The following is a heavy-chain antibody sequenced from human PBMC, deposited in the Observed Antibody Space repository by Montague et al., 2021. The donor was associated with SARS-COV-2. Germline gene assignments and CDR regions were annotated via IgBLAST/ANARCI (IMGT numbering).Heavy chain of an antibody. D-gene: IGHD3-10*01. CDR2: ISSSGSAK. V-gene: IGHV3-48*03. CDR3: ARGGSVIMVRGLIADAFDI. J-gene: IGHJ3*02. CDR1: GFTFSSYE. Sequence: SLSLSCSASGFTFSSYEMNWVRQAPGKGLEWVSYISSSGSAKYYADSVKGRFTISRDNAKNSLYLQMNSLRAEDTAVYYCARGGSVIMVRGLIADAFDIWGQGTMVTVSS.